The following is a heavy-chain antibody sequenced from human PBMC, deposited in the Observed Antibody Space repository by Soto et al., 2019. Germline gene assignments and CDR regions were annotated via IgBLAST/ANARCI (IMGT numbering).Heavy chain of an antibody. CDR3: VKDSTWHVKYYFDF. Sequence: PGGSLRLSCAASGFSFSNFGMHWVRQAPGKGLEWVAVISYDGSDQYYADYVKGRFTISRDNSKNTLYLEMNSLRVYDTAVYYCVKDSTWHVKYYFDFWGQGAQVTVS. CDR1: GFSFSNFG. V-gene: IGHV3-30*18. D-gene: IGHD3-16*01. CDR2: ISYDGSDQ. J-gene: IGHJ4*02.